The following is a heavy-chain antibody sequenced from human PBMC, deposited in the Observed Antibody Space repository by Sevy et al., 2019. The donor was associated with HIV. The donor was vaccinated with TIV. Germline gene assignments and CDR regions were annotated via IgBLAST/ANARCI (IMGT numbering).Heavy chain of an antibody. D-gene: IGHD3-3*01. J-gene: IGHJ3*02. Sequence: ASVKVSCKTTGYISSDYNMHWVRQAPRQGLEWIALINPNSGVTIYAHNFRGRVSVTRDTSMSTAYMELSGLTSDDTAVYYCVREDINAPRTLLSFDIWGQGTMVTVSS. CDR3: VREDINAPRTLLSFDI. V-gene: IGHV1-2*06. CDR2: INPNSGVT. CDR1: GYISSDYN.